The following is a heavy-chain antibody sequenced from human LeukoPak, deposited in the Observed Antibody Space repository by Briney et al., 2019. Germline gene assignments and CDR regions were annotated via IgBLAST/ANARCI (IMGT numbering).Heavy chain of an antibody. CDR3: ARQDGSGSYYFDY. J-gene: IGHJ4*02. Sequence: ASVKVSCKASGYTFTGYYMHWVRQAPGQGLEWMGWINPNSGGTNYAQKFQGRVTTTRDTSISTAYMELSRLRSDDTAVYYCARQDGSGSYYFDYWGQGTLVTVSS. V-gene: IGHV1-2*02. CDR2: INPNSGGT. D-gene: IGHD3-10*01. CDR1: GYTFTGYY.